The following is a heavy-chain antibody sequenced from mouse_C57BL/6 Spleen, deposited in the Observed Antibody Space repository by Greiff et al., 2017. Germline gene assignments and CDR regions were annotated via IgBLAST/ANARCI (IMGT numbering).Heavy chain of an antibody. J-gene: IGHJ2*01. V-gene: IGHV1-82*01. CDR3: ARSSTPDY. Sequence: VQLHQSGPELVKPGASVKISCKASGYAFSSSWMNWVKQRPGKGLEWIGRIYPGDGDTNYNGKFKGKATLTADKSSSTAYMQLSSLTSEDSAVYFCARSSTPDYWGQGTTLTVSS. CDR2: IYPGDGDT. CDR1: GYAFSSSW.